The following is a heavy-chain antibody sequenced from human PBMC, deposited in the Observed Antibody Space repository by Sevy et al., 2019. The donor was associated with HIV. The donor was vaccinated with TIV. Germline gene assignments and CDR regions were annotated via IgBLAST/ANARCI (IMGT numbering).Heavy chain of an antibody. CDR3: AKDLAYDNTYFDY. J-gene: IGHJ4*02. D-gene: IGHD3-22*01. V-gene: IGHV3-23*01. CDR1: GFTFTSYA. Sequence: GGSLRLSCAVSGFTFTSYAMHWVRQAPGKGLEWVSGVSGSGGSTYYADSVKGRFTISRDNSRNTLHLQINSLRAEDTAVYYCAKDLAYDNTYFDYWGQGTLVTVSS. CDR2: VSGSGGST.